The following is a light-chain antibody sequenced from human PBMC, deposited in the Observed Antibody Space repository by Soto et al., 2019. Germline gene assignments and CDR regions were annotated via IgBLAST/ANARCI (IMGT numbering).Light chain of an antibody. J-gene: IGLJ1*01. Sequence: QSVLTQPASVSGSLGQSITISRTGTSSDVGAYNYVSWYQQQPGKAPKLMISEVSNRPSGVSNRFSGSKSGNTASLIISGLQAEDEADYYCCSFTSITTYVFGTGTKV. CDR2: EVS. CDR1: SSDVGAYNY. CDR3: CSFTSITTYV. V-gene: IGLV2-14*01.